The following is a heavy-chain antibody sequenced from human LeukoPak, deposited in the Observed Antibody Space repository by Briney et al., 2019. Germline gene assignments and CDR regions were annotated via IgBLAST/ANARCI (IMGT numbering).Heavy chain of an antibody. Sequence: GGSLRLSCAASVVTSSGFGMRWVGQAPGQGREWGAVISYDGSNKYYADSVKGRFTISRDNSKNTLYLQMNSLRAQETAVYYTASPNSGSYQADAFDIWGQGTMVTVSS. CDR2: ISYDGSNK. CDR1: VVTSSGFG. CDR3: ASPNSGSYQADAFDI. J-gene: IGHJ3*02. V-gene: IGHV3-30*19. D-gene: IGHD1-26*01.